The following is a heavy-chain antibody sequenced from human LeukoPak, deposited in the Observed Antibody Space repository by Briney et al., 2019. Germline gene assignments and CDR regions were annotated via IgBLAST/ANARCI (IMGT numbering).Heavy chain of an antibody. Sequence: GGSLRLSCEASGFTFSSYSMNWVRQAPGKGLEWVSFISSSTSYIYYADSVKGRFTISGDNAKNSLYLQMNSLRAEDTAVYYCARISSGVDVNYFDYWGQGTLVTVSS. CDR2: ISSSTSYI. D-gene: IGHD3-10*01. V-gene: IGHV3-21*01. CDR1: GFTFSSYS. CDR3: ARISSGVDVNYFDY. J-gene: IGHJ4*02.